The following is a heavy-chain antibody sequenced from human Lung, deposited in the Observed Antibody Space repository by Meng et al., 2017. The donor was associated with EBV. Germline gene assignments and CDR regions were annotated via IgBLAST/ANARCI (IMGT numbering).Heavy chain of an antibody. CDR1: CGSVSSGGYD. CDR2: INYTGGN. CDR3: ANAGRFGESLGDY. V-gene: IGHV4-31*03. J-gene: IGHJ4*02. D-gene: IGHD3-10*01. Sequence: VERPGPGPGSVQPSPTLSLTCTGSCGSVSSGGYDWSRHPQQPGKGLEWIVYINYTGGNFSNLSLKIRVTISVDTSQIQFSLTMSSATDADTAVYYCANAGRFGESLGDYWGQGILVTVSS.